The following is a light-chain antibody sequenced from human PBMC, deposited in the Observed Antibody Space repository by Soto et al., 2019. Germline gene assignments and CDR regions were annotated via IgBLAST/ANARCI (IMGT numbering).Light chain of an antibody. CDR1: SSDVGGYDF. CDR2: DVS. J-gene: IGLJ2*01. Sequence: QSALTQPRSVSGSPGQSVTVSCTGTSSDVGGYDFVSWYQQHPGRVPKLMIYDVSHRPSGVPDRFSGSKSGNTASLTISGLQAEDEADYYCCSYAGSHTRVFGGGTKLTVL. CDR3: CSYAGSHTRV. V-gene: IGLV2-11*01.